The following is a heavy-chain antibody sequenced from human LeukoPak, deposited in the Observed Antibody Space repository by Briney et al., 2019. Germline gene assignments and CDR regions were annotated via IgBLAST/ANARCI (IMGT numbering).Heavy chain of an antibody. CDR3: ARGILAVAGINWFDP. CDR2: ISSSSSTI. D-gene: IGHD6-19*01. V-gene: IGHV3-48*04. Sequence: GGSLRLSCAASGFTFSSYSMNWVRQAPGKGREWVSYISSSSSTIYYADSVKGRFTISRDNAKNSLYLQMNSLRAEDTAVYYCARGILAVAGINWFDPWGQGTLVTVSS. J-gene: IGHJ5*02. CDR1: GFTFSSYS.